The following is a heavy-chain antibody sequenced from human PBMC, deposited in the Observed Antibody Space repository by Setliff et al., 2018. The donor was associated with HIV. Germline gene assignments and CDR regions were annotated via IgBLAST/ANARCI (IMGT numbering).Heavy chain of an antibody. CDR2: VNPYNGDT. Sequence: GASVKVSCKSSGYTFTSYGVSWVRQAPGQGLEWMGWVNPYNGDTKNAQKFQGRVTMTTDTSTSTAYMELRSLRADDTAVYYCARDGDRIVVVGVKVDYYYYMDVWGKGTTVTSP. D-gene: IGHD2-2*01. V-gene: IGHV1-18*01. CDR3: ARDGDRIVVVGVKVDYYYYMDV. J-gene: IGHJ6*03. CDR1: GYTFTSYG.